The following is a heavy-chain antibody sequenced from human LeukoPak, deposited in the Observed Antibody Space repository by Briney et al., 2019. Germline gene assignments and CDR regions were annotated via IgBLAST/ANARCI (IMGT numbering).Heavy chain of an antibody. CDR1: GYTFSSYY. V-gene: IGHV1-46*01. Sequence: ASVKVSCKASGYTFSSYYMHWVRQAPGQGLEWMGIINPSGGSTSYAQKFQGRVTMTRDTSTSTVYMELSSLRSEDTAVYYCARVPDSSSWYGDYYYGMDVWGQGTTVTVSS. J-gene: IGHJ6*02. CDR3: ARVPDSSSWYGDYYYGMDV. CDR2: INPSGGST. D-gene: IGHD6-13*01.